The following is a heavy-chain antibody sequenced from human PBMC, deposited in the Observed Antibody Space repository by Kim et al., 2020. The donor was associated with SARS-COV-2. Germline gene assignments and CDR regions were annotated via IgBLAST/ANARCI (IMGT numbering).Heavy chain of an antibody. J-gene: IGHJ6*02. CDR1: GFTFSSYG. Sequence: GGSLRLSCAASGFTFSSYGMHWVRQAPGKGLEWVAVISYDGSNKYYADSVKGRFTISRDNSKNTLYLQMNSLRAEDTAVYYCARDSSISDRAGMDVWGQG. CDR2: ISYDGSNK. V-gene: IGHV3-33*05. CDR3: ARDSSISDRAGMDV. D-gene: IGHD3-9*01.